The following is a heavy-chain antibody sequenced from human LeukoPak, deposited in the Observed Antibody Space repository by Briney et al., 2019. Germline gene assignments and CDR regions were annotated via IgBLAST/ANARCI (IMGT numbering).Heavy chain of an antibody. CDR3: ATKVPYDSSGYYYVGYFDY. J-gene: IGHJ4*02. CDR1: GYTFTGYY. V-gene: IGHV1-2*02. Sequence: GASVKVSCKTSGYTFTGYYMHWVRQAPGQGLEWMGWINPNSGGTNYAQKFQGRVTMTRDTSISTAYMELSRLRSEDTAVYYCATKVPYDSSGYYYVGYFDYWGQGTLVTVSS. D-gene: IGHD3-22*01. CDR2: INPNSGGT.